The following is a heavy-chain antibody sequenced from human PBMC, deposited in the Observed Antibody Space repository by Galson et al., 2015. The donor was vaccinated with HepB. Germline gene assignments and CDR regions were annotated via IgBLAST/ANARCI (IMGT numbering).Heavy chain of an antibody. J-gene: IGHJ4*02. CDR1: GGSISSGGYY. CDR3: ARAYCGGDCYSI. CDR2: IYYSGST. D-gene: IGHD2-21*01. Sequence: TLSLTCTVSGGSISSGGYYWSWIRQHPGKGLEWIGYIYYSGSTYYNPTLKSRVTISVDTSKNQFSLKLSSVTAADTAVYCCARAYCGGDCYSIWGQGTLVTVSS. V-gene: IGHV4-31*03.